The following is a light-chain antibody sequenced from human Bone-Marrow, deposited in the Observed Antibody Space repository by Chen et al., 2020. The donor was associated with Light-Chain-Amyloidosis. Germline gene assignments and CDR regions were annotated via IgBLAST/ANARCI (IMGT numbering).Light chain of an antibody. CDR2: DDS. CDR1: NTGSTS. Sequence: SYVLTQPSSVSVAPGQTATIACGGNNTGSTSVHWYQQTPGQAPLLVVYDDSDRPSAIPERSSGSSSGSTATLSISGDEAGDEADYYCQVWDRSSDHPVFGGGTKLTVL. V-gene: IGLV3-21*02. J-gene: IGLJ3*02. CDR3: QVWDRSSDHPV.